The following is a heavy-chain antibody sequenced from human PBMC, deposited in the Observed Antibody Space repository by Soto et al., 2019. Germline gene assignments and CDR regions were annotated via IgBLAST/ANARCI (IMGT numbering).Heavy chain of an antibody. CDR1: GYTLTELS. V-gene: IGHV1-24*01. D-gene: IGHD3-9*01. J-gene: IGHJ4*02. CDR3: ATGFQGPAYDILTG. Sequence: ASVKVSCKVSGYTLTELSMHWVRQAPGKGLEWMGGFDPEDGETIYAQKFQGRVTMTEDTSTDTAYMELSSLRSEDTAVYYCATGFQGPAYDILTGWGQGTLVTVSS. CDR2: FDPEDGET.